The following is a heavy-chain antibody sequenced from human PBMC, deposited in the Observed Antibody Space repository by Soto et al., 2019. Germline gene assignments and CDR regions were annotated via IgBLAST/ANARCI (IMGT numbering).Heavy chain of an antibody. Sequence: PGGSLRLSCAASGFTFSSYGMHWVRQAPGKGLEWVAVIWYDGSNKYYADSVKGRFTISRDNSKNTLYLQMNSLRAEDTAVYYCARESNNILASPFDYWGQGTLVTVSS. D-gene: IGHD2-15*01. CDR1: GFTFSSYG. CDR2: IWYDGSNK. CDR3: ARESNNILASPFDY. V-gene: IGHV3-33*01. J-gene: IGHJ4*02.